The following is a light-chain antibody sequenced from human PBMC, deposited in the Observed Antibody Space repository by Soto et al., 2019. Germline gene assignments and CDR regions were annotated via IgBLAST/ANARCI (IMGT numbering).Light chain of an antibody. V-gene: IGKV3-11*01. CDR1: ESIGNY. CDR3: QWLSDWPPRLT. J-gene: IGKJ4*01. Sequence: EVVLTQSPATLSLSPGERATLSCRASESIGNYLAWYQQKLGQAPKLLIYDASHRAIGIPGRFSGDGSGTXXXXXXSSLXPXXXXXXYCQWLSDWPPRLTFGGGTKVEIK. CDR2: DAS.